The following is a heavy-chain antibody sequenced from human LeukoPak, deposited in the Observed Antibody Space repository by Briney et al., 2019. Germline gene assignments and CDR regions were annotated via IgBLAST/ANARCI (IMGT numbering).Heavy chain of an antibody. V-gene: IGHV1-2*02. CDR3: ARVIASQESFFDY. CDR1: GHTSSDYY. J-gene: IGHJ4*02. D-gene: IGHD3-22*01. Sequence: WASVKVSCKASGHTSSDYYMHWVRQSPGQGLEWMGCINAKTGGSNYAQKFQGRVTMTRDKSISTAYMELSRLRSDDTAVYYCARVIASQESFFDYWGQGTLVTVSS. CDR2: INAKTGGS.